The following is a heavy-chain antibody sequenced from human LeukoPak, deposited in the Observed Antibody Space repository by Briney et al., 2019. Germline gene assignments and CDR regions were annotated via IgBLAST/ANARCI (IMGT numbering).Heavy chain of an antibody. Sequence: SQTLSLTCTVSGGAISGGDDYWSWVRQSPGKDLEWIGYIHYSGTAYYNPSLTSRVTMSVDTSNNQFSLTLRSVTDADTAVYFCARASCSPTACDRGLDCWGQGTVVTVSS. V-gene: IGHV4-30-4*01. CDR2: IHYSGTA. D-gene: IGHD2/OR15-2a*01. CDR1: GGAISGGDDY. CDR3: ARASCSPTACDRGLDC. J-gene: IGHJ4*02.